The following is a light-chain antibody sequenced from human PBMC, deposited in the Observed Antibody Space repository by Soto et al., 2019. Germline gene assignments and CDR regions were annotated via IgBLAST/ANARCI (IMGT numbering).Light chain of an antibody. J-gene: IGLJ3*02. CDR2: STN. Sequence: QTEVTQEPSLSVSPGGTVTLTCGLSSGSVSTNYYPSWYQQTPGQAPRTLIYSTNTRSSGVPDRFSGSILGNKAALTITGAQADDESDYYCVLYMGSGIWVFGGGTKLTVL. CDR3: VLYMGSGIWV. V-gene: IGLV8-61*01. CDR1: SGSVSTNYY.